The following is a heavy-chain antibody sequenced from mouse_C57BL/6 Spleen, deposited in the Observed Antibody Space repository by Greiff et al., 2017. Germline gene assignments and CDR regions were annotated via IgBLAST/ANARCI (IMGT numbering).Heavy chain of an antibody. CDR1: GYTFTSYW. J-gene: IGHJ3*01. V-gene: IGHV1-55*01. Sequence: VQLQQPGAELVKPGASVKMSCKASGYTFTSYWITWVKQRPGQGLEWLGDIYPGSGSTNYNEKFKSKATLTVDTSSSTAYLQLSSLTSGDSAVYYCAREDYGSSYWFAYWGQGTLVTVSA. CDR3: AREDYGSSYWFAY. CDR2: IYPGSGST. D-gene: IGHD1-1*01.